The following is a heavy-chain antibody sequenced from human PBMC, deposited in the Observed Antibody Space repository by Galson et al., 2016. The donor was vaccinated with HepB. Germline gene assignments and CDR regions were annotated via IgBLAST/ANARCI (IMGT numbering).Heavy chain of an antibody. V-gene: IGHV3-30-3*01. CDR3: ATDPIVGVPDYFDY. Sequence: SLRLSCAVSGFTFSNYAMHWVRQAPGKGLEWVAVTDGTNKYYADSVKGRFTIPSDDSKSTLYLQMDRLRAEDTAVYYCATDPIVGVPDYFDYWGQGTLVTVSS. J-gene: IGHJ4*02. D-gene: IGHD1-26*01. CDR2: TDGTNK. CDR1: GFTFSNYA.